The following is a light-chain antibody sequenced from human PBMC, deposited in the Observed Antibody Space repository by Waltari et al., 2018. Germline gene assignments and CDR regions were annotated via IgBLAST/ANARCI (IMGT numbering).Light chain of an antibody. CDR2: GAS. V-gene: IGKV3-20*01. CDR1: QSVSRA. CDR3: QHYVRLPVT. J-gene: IGKJ1*01. Sequence: EIVLTQSPGTLSLSPGERAPLPCRASQSVSRALAWYQQNPCQAPRLLIDGASNRATGIPDRFSVSGSGTDFSLIISRLEPEDFAVYYCQHYVRLPVTFGQGTKVEIK.